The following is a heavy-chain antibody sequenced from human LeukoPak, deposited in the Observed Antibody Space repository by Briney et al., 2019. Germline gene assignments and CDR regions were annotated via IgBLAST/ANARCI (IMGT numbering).Heavy chain of an antibody. D-gene: IGHD3-9*01. J-gene: IGHJ4*02. Sequence: PSETLSLTCTVSGGSISSNYWSWIRQPPGKGLEWIGYIYYSGSTNYNPSLKSRVTISVDTSKNQFSLKLSSVTAADTAVYYCARNDILTGSSFDYWGQGTLVTVSS. CDR2: IYYSGST. CDR1: GGSISSNY. CDR3: ARNDILTGSSFDY. V-gene: IGHV4-59*08.